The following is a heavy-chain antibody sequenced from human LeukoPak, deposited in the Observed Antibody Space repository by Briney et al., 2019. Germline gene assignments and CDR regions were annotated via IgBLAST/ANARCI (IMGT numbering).Heavy chain of an antibody. Sequence: GGSLRLSCTASGFTFGDYSMSWFRQAPGKGLEWVGFIRSEGYGGTTEYAASVKGRFTISRDDPKSIAYLQMNSLKTEDTAVYYCSRGGTYTRGYWGQGTLVTVSS. CDR2: IRSEGYGGTT. V-gene: IGHV3-49*03. J-gene: IGHJ4*02. D-gene: IGHD1-26*01. CDR3: SRGGTYTRGY. CDR1: GFTFGDYS.